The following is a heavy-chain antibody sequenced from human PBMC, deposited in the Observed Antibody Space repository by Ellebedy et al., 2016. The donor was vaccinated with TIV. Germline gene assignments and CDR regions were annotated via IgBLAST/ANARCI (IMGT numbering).Heavy chain of an antibody. Sequence: PGGSLRLSWAASGFTFSGSAMRWVRQASGKGLEWDGRIRSKANSYATAYASSVKGRFTISRDDSKNTAYLKMNSLKTEDTAVYYCTSLIVGATGWGQGTLVTVSS. V-gene: IGHV3-73*01. CDR1: GFTFSGSA. J-gene: IGHJ4*02. D-gene: IGHD1-26*01. CDR3: TSLIVGATG. CDR2: IRSKANSYAT.